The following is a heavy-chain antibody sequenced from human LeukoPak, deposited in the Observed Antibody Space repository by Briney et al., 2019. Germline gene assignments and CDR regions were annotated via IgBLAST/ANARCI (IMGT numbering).Heavy chain of an antibody. J-gene: IGHJ4*02. CDR3: ARGIAAAGDQGFDY. D-gene: IGHD6-13*01. V-gene: IGHV4-39*07. Sequence: SETLSLTCTVSGGSISSSSYYWGWIRQPPGKGLEWIGSIYYSGSTYYNPSLKSRVTISVDTSKNQFSLKLSSVTAADTAVYYCARGIAAAGDQGFDYWGQGTLVTVSS. CDR1: GGSISSSSYY. CDR2: IYYSGST.